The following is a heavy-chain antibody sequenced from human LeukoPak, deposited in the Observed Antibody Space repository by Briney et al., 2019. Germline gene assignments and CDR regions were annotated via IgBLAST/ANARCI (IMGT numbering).Heavy chain of an antibody. V-gene: IGHV3-49*03. D-gene: IGHD3-9*01. CDR2: IRSKAYGGTT. J-gene: IGHJ4*02. CDR1: GFAFGGYA. Sequence: GGSLRLSCTASGFAFGGYAMSWFRQAPGKGLEWVGFIRSKAYGGTTEYAASVKGRFTISRDDSKSIAYLQMNSLKTEDTAVYYCTRGGYFDYSDYWGQGTLVTVSS. CDR3: TRGGYFDYSDY.